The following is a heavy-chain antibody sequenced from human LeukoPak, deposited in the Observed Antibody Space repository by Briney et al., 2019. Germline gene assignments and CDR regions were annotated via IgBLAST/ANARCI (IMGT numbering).Heavy chain of an antibody. Sequence: GSLRLSCAASGFIFSDYYMSWIRQAPGKGLEWVSYISSSGSTIYYADSVKGRFTISRDNAKNSLYLQMNSLRAEDTAMYYCASVVVPTDYYYYGMDVWGQGTTVTVSS. CDR2: ISSSGSTI. V-gene: IGHV3-11*01. CDR1: GFIFSDYY. D-gene: IGHD2-2*01. CDR3: ASVVVPTDYYYYGMDV. J-gene: IGHJ6*02.